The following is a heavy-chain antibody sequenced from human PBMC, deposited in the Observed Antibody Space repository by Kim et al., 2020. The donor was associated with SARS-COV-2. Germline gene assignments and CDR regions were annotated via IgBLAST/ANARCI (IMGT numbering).Heavy chain of an antibody. J-gene: IGHJ4*02. CDR1: GFTFSSYG. D-gene: IGHD3-22*01. CDR3: ARVCTPYYYDSSGLDY. Sequence: GGSLRLSCAASGFTFSSYGMHWVRQAPGKGLEWVAVIWYDGSNKYYADSVKGRFTISRDNSKNTLYLQMNSLRAEDTAVYYCARVCTPYYYDSSGLDYWGQGTLVTVSS. V-gene: IGHV3-33*01. CDR2: IWYDGSNK.